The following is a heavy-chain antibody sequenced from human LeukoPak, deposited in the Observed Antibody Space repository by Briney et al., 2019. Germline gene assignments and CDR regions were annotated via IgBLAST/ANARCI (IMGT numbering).Heavy chain of an antibody. CDR2: VHLDGRT. CDR1: GGSISRTNW. V-gene: IGHV4-4*02. Sequence: SETLSLTCDVSGGSISRTNWWSWVRQSPGQGLEWIGEVHLDGRTNYNPSLKSRLIMSVDLPENHISLKLTSVTAADTAVYYCAREGGFYRPLDYSGQGTLVTVSS. CDR3: AREGGFYRPLDY. J-gene: IGHJ4*02. D-gene: IGHD3-3*01.